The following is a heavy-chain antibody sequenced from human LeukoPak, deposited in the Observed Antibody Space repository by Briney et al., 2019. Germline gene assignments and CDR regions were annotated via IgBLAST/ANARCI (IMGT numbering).Heavy chain of an antibody. CDR3: ATSSLIAVAGTCDY. J-gene: IGHJ4*02. CDR2: ISGSGGST. D-gene: IGHD6-19*01. CDR1: GFTFSSYA. Sequence: GGSLRLSCAASGFTFSSYAMSWVRQAPGKGLEWVSAISGSGGSTYYADSVKGRFTISRDNSKNTLYLQMNSLRAEDTAVYYCATSSLIAVAGTCDYWGQGTLVTVSS. V-gene: IGHV3-23*01.